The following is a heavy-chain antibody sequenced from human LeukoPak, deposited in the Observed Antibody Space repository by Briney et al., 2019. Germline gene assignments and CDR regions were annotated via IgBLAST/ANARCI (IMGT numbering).Heavy chain of an antibody. D-gene: IGHD1-26*01. V-gene: IGHV1-18*01. CDR2: ISGANGDT. CDR3: ARLWADTAY. J-gene: IGHJ4*02. Sequence: GASVKVSCKASGYTFTTYSITWVRQAPGQGLEWMGWISGANGDTNYAEKFQGRITITTDSSTSTAYMDLRSLTPDDTGLYYCARLWADTAYWGQGTLVTVSS. CDR1: GYTFTTYS.